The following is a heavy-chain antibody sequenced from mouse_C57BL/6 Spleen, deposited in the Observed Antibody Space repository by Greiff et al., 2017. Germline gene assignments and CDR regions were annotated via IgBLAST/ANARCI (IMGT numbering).Heavy chain of an antibody. CDR3: ARLELYDGYYDWFAY. CDR2: IHPNSGST. V-gene: IGHV1-64*01. D-gene: IGHD2-3*01. CDR1: GYTFTSYW. Sequence: QVQLQQPGAELVKPGASVKLSCKASGYTFTSYWMHWVKQRPGQGLEWIGMIHPNSGSTNYNEKFKSKATLTVDKSSSTAYMQLSSLTSEDSAVSYCARLELYDGYYDWFAYWGQGTLVTVSA. J-gene: IGHJ3*01.